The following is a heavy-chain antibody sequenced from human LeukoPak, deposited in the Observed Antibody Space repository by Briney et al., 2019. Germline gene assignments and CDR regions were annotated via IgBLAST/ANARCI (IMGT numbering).Heavy chain of an antibody. CDR2: IYPGDSDT. Sequence: GESLKISCKGSGYSFTSYWIGWVRQMPGKGLEWMGIIYPGDSDTRYSPSFQGQVTISADKSISTAYLQWSSLKASDTSMYYCARVSGRTGNRDSNSLNYGGQETWVTVSS. V-gene: IGHV5-51*01. J-gene: IGHJ4*02. D-gene: IGHD7-27*01. CDR1: GYSFTSYW. CDR3: ARVSGRTGNRDSNSLNY.